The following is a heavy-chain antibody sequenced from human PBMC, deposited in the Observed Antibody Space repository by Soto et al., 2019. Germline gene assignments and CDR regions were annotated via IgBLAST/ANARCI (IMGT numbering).Heavy chain of an antibody. CDR3: ARGVGAGYYYYYGMDV. D-gene: IGHD1-26*01. Sequence: ASVKVSCKASGYTFTGYYMHWVRQAPGQGLEWMGWINPNRGGTNYAQKFQGWVTMTGDTSISTAYMELGRLRSDETAVYYCARGVGAGYYYYYGMDVWGQGTTVTVSS. CDR2: INPNRGGT. CDR1: GYTFTGYY. J-gene: IGHJ6*02. V-gene: IGHV1-2*04.